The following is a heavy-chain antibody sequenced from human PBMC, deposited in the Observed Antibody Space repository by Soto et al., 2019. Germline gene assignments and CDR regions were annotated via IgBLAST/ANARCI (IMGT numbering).Heavy chain of an antibody. CDR1: GYTFLKYG. V-gene: IGHV1-18*01. J-gene: IGHJ4*02. D-gene: IGHD3-9*01. Sequence: ASVKVSCTDSGYTFLKYGINWVRQAPGQGLEWMGGIQTDNDHASFAQKFEGRVTMTTDTSTRTVYMELRDLSSDDTAVYYCAKDLGSGYRFDYWGQGTPVTVSS. CDR3: AKDLGSGYRFDY. CDR2: IQTDNDHA.